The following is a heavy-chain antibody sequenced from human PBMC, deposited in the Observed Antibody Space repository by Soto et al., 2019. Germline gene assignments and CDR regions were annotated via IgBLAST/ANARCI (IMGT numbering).Heavy chain of an antibody. CDR1: GFTFSSYA. D-gene: IGHD6-25*01. CDR3: ANSAQRTLKGYFDY. Sequence: GGSLRLSCAASGFTFSSYAMSWVRQAPGKGLEWVSAISGSGGSTYYADSVKGRFTISRDNSKNTLYLQMNSLRAEGTAVYYCANSAQRTLKGYFDYWGQGTLVTVSS. CDR2: ISGSGGST. J-gene: IGHJ4*02. V-gene: IGHV3-23*01.